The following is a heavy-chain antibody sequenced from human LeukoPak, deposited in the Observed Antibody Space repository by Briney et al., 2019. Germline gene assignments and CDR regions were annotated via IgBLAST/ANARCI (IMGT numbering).Heavy chain of an antibody. CDR1: GYTFTNQL. D-gene: IGHD3-3*01. J-gene: IGHJ6*04. CDR3: ARESDSYDFWSGYYGYYFHLDV. CDR2: INTSGGST. Sequence: ASVKVSCKASGYTFTNQLFHWVRQAPGQGLEWMGLINTSGGSTRYPQKFQGRVTMTRDMSTSTVYMELSSLRSEDTAMYYCARESDSYDFWSGYYGYYFHLDVWGKGTTVTVSS. V-gene: IGHV1-46*01.